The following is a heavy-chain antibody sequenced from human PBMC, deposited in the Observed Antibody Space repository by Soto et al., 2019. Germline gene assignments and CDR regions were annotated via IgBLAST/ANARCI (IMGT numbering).Heavy chain of an antibody. CDR2: MYHSGST. Sequence: QLQLQESGSGLVKPSQTLSLTCAVSGGSISSGGYSWSWIRQPPGKGLEWIGYMYHSGSTYYNPSLNSRVTISIDRSKNQFSLKLSSVTAADPAVYYCSRVPDYWGQGILFTVSS. CDR1: GGSISSGGYS. J-gene: IGHJ4*02. D-gene: IGHD2-2*01. V-gene: IGHV4-30-2*01. CDR3: SRVPDY.